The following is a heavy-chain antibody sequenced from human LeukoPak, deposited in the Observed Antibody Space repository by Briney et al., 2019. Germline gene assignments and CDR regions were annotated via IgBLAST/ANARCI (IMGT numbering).Heavy chain of an antibody. Sequence: ASVKVSCKASGYTFTNYYMHWVRQAPGQGLEWMGIIDPSGGSTTYAQKFQGRVTMTRDTSTSTVYMELSSLRSEDTAVYYCARGRGPPHFDYWGQGTLVTVSS. CDR2: IDPSGGST. CDR1: GYTFTNYY. V-gene: IGHV1-46*01. CDR3: ARGRGPPHFDY. J-gene: IGHJ4*02. D-gene: IGHD3-10*01.